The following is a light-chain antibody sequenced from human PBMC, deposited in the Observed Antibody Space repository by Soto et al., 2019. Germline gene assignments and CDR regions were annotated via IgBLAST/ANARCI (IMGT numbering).Light chain of an antibody. CDR2: EVN. V-gene: IGLV2-23*02. J-gene: IGLJ1*01. CDR3: CSFTSSNTHV. Sequence: SGLTQPASVSGSPGQSITISCTGTSSDFGNSNLVSWYQQHPGKVPKLILFEVNKRPSGVSGRFSGSKSGNTASLTISGLQAEDEADYYCCSFTSSNTHVFGTGTKV. CDR1: SSDFGNSNL.